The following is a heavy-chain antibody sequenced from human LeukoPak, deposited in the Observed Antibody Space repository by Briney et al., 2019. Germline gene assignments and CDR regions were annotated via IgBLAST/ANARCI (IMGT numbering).Heavy chain of an antibody. CDR1: GFTFRSYG. V-gene: IGHV3-30*02. CDR3: ARRAGAYSHPYDY. D-gene: IGHD4/OR15-4a*01. Sequence: GGSLRLSCAASGFTFRSYGMHWVRQAPGKGLEWVTFIRYDGSKKDYADSVKGRFTISRDNSKNTLYLQMNSLRAEDTAVYYCARRAGAYSHPYDYWGQGTLVTVSS. CDR2: IRYDGSKK. J-gene: IGHJ4*02.